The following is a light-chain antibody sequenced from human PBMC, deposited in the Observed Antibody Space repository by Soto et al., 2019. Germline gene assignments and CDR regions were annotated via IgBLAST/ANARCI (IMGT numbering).Light chain of an antibody. CDR2: DDS. CDR3: QVWDSSRDPVI. J-gene: IGLJ2*01. V-gene: IGLV3-21*02. Sequence: SYELTQPPSVSVAPGQTARIICGRNNNGIKSVHWYQQRPGQAPVLVVYDDSDRPSGIPERFSGSNSGNTATLTISRVEAGDEADYYCQVWDSSRDPVIFGGGTKLTVL. CDR1: NNGIKS.